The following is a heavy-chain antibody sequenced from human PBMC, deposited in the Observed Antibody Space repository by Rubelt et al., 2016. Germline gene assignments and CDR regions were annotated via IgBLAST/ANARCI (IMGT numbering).Heavy chain of an antibody. J-gene: IGHJ6*02. CDR3: ARTLMGATPYYYGMDV. D-gene: IGHD1-26*01. V-gene: IGHV3-30*04. CDR1: GFTFSTYA. Sequence: VQLVESGGGLIQPGGSLRLSCAASGFTFSTYAMHWVRQAPGKGLEWVAVLSYDGSNKYYADSVKGRFTISRDNSKNTVHLEMNSLRVDDTAVYYCARTLMGATPYYYGMDVWGQGTTVTVSS. CDR2: LSYDGSNK.